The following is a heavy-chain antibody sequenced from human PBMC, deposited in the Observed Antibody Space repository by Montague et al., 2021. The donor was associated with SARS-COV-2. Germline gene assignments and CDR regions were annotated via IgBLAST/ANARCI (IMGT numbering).Heavy chain of an antibody. Sequence: SETLSLTCTVSGDSIKNYFWSRIRQPPGKGLEWIGYIYYYGNTHYNSSLKSRATISIDTSRNLFSLQLRSVTTADTAVYFCAKEFGSGSSNPAYWGQGILVTVSS. D-gene: IGHD3-10*01. J-gene: IGHJ4*02. CDR3: AKEFGSGSSNPAY. CDR2: IYYYGNT. V-gene: IGHV4-59*01. CDR1: GDSIKNYF.